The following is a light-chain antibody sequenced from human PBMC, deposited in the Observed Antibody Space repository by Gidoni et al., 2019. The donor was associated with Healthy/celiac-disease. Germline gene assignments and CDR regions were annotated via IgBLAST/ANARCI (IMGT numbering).Light chain of an antibody. V-gene: IGLV1-40*01. CDR1: SSNIGAGYD. J-gene: IGLJ3*02. CDR3: QSYDSSLSGWV. CDR2: GNS. Sequence: QSVLTQPPSVSRAPGQRVTISCTGSSSNIGAGYDVHWYQQLPGTAPKLLIYGNSNRPSGVPDRFSGSKSGTSASLASTGLQAEDEADYYCQSYDSSLSGWVFGGGTKLTVL.